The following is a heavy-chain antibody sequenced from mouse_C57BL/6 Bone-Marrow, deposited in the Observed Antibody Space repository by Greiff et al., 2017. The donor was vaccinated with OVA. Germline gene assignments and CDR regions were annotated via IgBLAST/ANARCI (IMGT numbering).Heavy chain of an antibody. J-gene: IGHJ3*01. D-gene: IGHD1-1*01. CDR2: IDPSDSET. CDR1: GYTFTSYW. V-gene: IGHV1-52*01. CDR3: ARGGEYYYGSAWFAY. Sequence: VQLQQPGAELVRPGSSVKLSCKASGYTFTSYWMHWVKQRPIQGLEWIGNIDPSDSETHYNQKFKDKATLTVDKSSSTAYMQLSSLTSEDSAVYYCARGGEYYYGSAWFAYWGQGTLVTVSA.